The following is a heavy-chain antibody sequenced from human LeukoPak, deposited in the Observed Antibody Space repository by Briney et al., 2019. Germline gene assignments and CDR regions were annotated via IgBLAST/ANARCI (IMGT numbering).Heavy chain of an antibody. J-gene: IGHJ1*01. D-gene: IGHD3-10*01. CDR1: GGSFSGYY. Sequence: SETLSLTCAVYGGSFSGYYWSWIRQPPGKGLEWIGEINHSGSTNYNPSLKSRVTISVDTFKNQFSLKLSSVTAADTAVYYCARGRRAYYYGSGSFLDYFQHWGQGTLVTVSS. CDR3: ARGRRAYYYGSGSFLDYFQH. CDR2: INHSGST. V-gene: IGHV4-34*01.